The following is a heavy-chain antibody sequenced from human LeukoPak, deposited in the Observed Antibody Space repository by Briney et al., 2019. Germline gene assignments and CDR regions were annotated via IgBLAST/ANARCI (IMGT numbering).Heavy chain of an antibody. J-gene: IGHJ6*04. D-gene: IGHD2-15*01. CDR1: GFTFSSYW. Sequence: GGSLRLSCAASGFTFSSYWMSWVRQAPGKGLEYVSAISSNGGSTYYAASVKGRFTISRDNSKNTLYLQMSSLRAEDTAVYYCVKGGRWLLQDYYGMDVWGKGTTVTVSS. CDR2: ISSNGGST. V-gene: IGHV3-64D*06. CDR3: VKGGRWLLQDYYGMDV.